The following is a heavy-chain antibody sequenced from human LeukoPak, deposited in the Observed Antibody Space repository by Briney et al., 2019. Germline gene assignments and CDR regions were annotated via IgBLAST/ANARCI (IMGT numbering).Heavy chain of an antibody. J-gene: IGHJ4*02. CDR1: GGTFISYA. CDR2: IIPIFGTA. CDR3: ARETYCGGDCYPSYFDY. D-gene: IGHD2-21*02. Sequence: VASVKVSCKASGGTFISYAISWVRQAPGQGLEWMGGIIPIFGTANYAQKFQGRVTITTDESTSTAYMELSSLRSEDTAVYYCARETYCGGDCYPSYFDYWGQGTLVTVSS. V-gene: IGHV1-69*05.